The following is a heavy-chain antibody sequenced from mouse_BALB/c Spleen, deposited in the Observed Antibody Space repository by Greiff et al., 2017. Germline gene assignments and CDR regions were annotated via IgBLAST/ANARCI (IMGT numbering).Heavy chain of an antibody. J-gene: IGHJ3*01. CDR1: GFDFSRYW. Sequence: EVKVVESGGGLVQPGGSLKLSCAASGFDFSRYWMSWVRQAPGKGLEWIGEINPDSSTINYTPSLKDKFIISRDNAKNTLYLQMSKVRSEDTALYYCAREEGSTMVTTGFAYWGQGTLVTVSA. CDR2: INPDSSTI. CDR3: AREEGSTMVTTGFAY. D-gene: IGHD2-1*01. V-gene: IGHV4-1*02.